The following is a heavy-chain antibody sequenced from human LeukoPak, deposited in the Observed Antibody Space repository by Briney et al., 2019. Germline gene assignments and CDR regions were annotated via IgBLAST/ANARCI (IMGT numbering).Heavy chain of an antibody. J-gene: IGHJ5*02. CDR2: IYSGGTT. D-gene: IGHD6-13*01. V-gene: IGHV3-53*01. Sequence: GGSLRLSCAASGFTVSSNYMSWVRQAPGKGLEWVSVIYSGGTTYYADSVKGRFTISRDNSKNTLYLQMNSLRAEDTAVYYCARESGIAAALDLWGQGTLVTVSS. CDR1: GFTVSSNY. CDR3: ARESGIAAALDL.